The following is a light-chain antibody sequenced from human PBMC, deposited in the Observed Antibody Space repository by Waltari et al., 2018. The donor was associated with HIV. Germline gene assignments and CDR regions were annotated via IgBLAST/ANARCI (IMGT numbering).Light chain of an antibody. J-gene: IGLJ1*01. CDR2: RLD. CDR3: AAWDDSLNAYV. V-gene: IGLV1-44*01. CDR1: SSNIGSNT. Sequence: QSVLTQTPSASGTPGQRVIVSCSGSSSNIGSNTVNWYQQLPGAAPQLLIHRLDQRPSGGPDRFSGSKSGASASLAISGLQSEDEADYYCAAWDDSLNAYVFGGGTKVTVL.